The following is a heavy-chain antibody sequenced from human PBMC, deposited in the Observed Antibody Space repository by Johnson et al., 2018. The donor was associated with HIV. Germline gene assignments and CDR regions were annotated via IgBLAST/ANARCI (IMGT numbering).Heavy chain of an antibody. D-gene: IGHD3-22*01. J-gene: IGHJ3*02. Sequence: EVQVVESGGGLIQPGGSLRLSCAASGFTVSSNYMSWVRQAPGKGLEWVSVIYSGGSTYYADSVKGRFTISRDNSKNTLYLQMNSLRAEDTAVYYCARDSRSSEYPEAFDIWGQGTMVTVSS. V-gene: IGHV3-53*01. CDR2: IYSGGST. CDR3: ARDSRSSEYPEAFDI. CDR1: GFTVSSNY.